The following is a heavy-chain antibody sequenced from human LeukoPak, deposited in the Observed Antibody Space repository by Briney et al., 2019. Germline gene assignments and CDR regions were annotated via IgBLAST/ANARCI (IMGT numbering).Heavy chain of an antibody. J-gene: IGHJ4*02. CDR2: IYYSGST. CDR3: ARLKMATINFDY. D-gene: IGHD5-24*01. CDR1: GYSISSGYY. Sequence: SETLSLTCTVSGYSISSGYYWGWIRQPPGKGLEWIGSIYYSGSTYYNPSLKSRVTISVDTSKNQFSLKLSSVTAADMAVYYCARLKMATINFDYWGQGTLVTVSS. V-gene: IGHV4-38-2*02.